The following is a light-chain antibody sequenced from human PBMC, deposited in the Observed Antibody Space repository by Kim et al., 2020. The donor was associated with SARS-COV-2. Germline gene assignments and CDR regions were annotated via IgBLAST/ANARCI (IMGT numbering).Light chain of an antibody. Sequence: SYELTQPPSVSVSPGQTASITCSGDKLGDKYACWYQQKPGQSPVLVIYLDSKRPSGIPERFSGSNSGNTATLTISGTQAMDEADYYCQAWDSSTGVFGGGTQLTVL. CDR1: KLGDKY. V-gene: IGLV3-1*01. CDR2: LDS. J-gene: IGLJ3*02. CDR3: QAWDSSTGV.